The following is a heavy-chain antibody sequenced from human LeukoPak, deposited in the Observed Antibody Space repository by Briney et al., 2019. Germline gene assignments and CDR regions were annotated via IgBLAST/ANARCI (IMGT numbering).Heavy chain of an antibody. V-gene: IGHV1-2*02. CDR1: GYTFTGYY. CDR2: INPNSGGT. J-gene: IGHJ4*02. CDR3: AALHYYDSSGYYQAFDY. D-gene: IGHD3-22*01. Sequence: ASVKVSCKASGYTFTGYYMHWVRQAPGQGLEWMGWINPNSGGTNYAQKFQGRVTMTRDTSISTAYMELSSLRSEDTAVYYCAALHYYDSSGYYQAFDYWGQGTLVTVSS.